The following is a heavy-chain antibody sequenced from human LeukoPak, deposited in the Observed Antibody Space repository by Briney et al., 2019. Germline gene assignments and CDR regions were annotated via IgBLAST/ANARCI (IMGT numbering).Heavy chain of an antibody. CDR1: GFTFSSYA. D-gene: IGHD3-22*01. J-gene: IGHJ3*02. CDR2: ISSSSSTI. Sequence: GGSLRLSCAASGFTFSSYAMSWVRQAPGKGLEWVSYISSSSSTIYYADSVKGRFTISRDNAKNSLYLQMNSLRDEDTAVYYCARGVTYYYDSSGYFDAFDIWGQGTMVTVSS. V-gene: IGHV3-48*02. CDR3: ARGVTYYYDSSGYFDAFDI.